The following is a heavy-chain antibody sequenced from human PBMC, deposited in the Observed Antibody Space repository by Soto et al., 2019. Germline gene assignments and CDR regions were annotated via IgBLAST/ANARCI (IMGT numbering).Heavy chain of an antibody. CDR3: AKNSAAGTAQINYFDY. V-gene: IGHV3-23*01. CDR1: GFTFSSYA. Sequence: PGGSLRLSCAASGFTFSSYAMSWVRQAPGKGLEWVSAISGSGGSTYYADSVKGRFTISRDNSKNTLYLQMNSLRAEDTAVYYCAKNSAAGTAQINYFDYWGQGTLVTVPS. CDR2: ISGSGGST. J-gene: IGHJ4*02. D-gene: IGHD6-13*01.